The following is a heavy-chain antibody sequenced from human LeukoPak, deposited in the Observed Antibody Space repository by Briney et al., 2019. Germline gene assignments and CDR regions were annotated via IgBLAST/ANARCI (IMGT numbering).Heavy chain of an antibody. J-gene: IGHJ4*02. CDR3: ARDRPDGYYFDY. Sequence: SGGSLRLSCAASGFTFSSYGMHWVRQAPGKGLEWVAVISYDGSNKYYADSVKGRFTISRDNSKNTLYLQMNSLRAEDTAVYYYARDRPDGYYFDYWGQGTLVTVSS. CDR1: GFTFSSYG. CDR2: ISYDGSNK. V-gene: IGHV3-30*19. D-gene: IGHD4-17*01.